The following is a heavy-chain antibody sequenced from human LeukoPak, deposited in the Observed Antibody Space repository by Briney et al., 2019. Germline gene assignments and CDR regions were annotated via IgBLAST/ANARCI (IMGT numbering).Heavy chain of an antibody. CDR2: INQDGSEK. D-gene: IGHD2-15*01. V-gene: IGHV3-7*03. CDR3: AKLVVVTATQWYFDL. J-gene: IGHJ2*01. CDR1: GFTFSNYW. Sequence: GGSLRLSCAASGFTFSNYWMGWLRQAPGKGLDWVANINQDGSEKYYLDSGKGRFTISRDNAKNSLYLQMNSLRAEDTAVYYGAKLVVVTATQWYFDLWGRGTLVTVSS.